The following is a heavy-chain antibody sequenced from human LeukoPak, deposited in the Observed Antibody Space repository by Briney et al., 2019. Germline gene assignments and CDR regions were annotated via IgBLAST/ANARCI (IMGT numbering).Heavy chain of an antibody. CDR2: ISYDGSNK. V-gene: IGHV3-30*18. D-gene: IGHD1-14*01. CDR3: AKEPKPRPTVGYFQH. Sequence: TGGSLRLSCAPSGFTFSSYGMHWVRQAPGKGLEWVSLISYDGSNKYYADSVKGRFTISRDNSKNTLYLQTNSLRAEDTAVYYCAKEPKPRPTVGYFQHWGQGTLVTVSS. CDR1: GFTFSSYG. J-gene: IGHJ1*01.